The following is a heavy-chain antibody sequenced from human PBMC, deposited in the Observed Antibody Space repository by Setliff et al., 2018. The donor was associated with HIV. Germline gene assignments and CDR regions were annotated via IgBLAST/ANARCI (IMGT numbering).Heavy chain of an antibody. CDR3: VTVVQDDLGVVLFDY. Sequence: SETLSLTCSVSGDSVSSRSYYWGWIRQSPGKGLEWIGSIYFNGITHDNPSLKSRVTTSVDTSKNQFSLKLSSVTAADTAIYYCVTVVQDDLGVVLFDYWGQGTLVT. CDR1: GDSVSSRSYY. CDR2: IYFNGIT. J-gene: IGHJ4*02. D-gene: IGHD3-3*01. V-gene: IGHV4-39*01.